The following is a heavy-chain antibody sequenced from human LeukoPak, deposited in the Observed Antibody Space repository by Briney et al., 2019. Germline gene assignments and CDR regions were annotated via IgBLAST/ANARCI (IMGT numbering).Heavy chain of an antibody. CDR2: INHSGST. CDR1: GGSFSGYY. V-gene: IGHV4-34*01. D-gene: IGHD6-13*01. J-gene: IGHJ4*02. CDR3: ASGQQLATFDY. Sequence: PSETLSLTCAVYGGSFSGYYWSWIRQPPGKGLEWIGEINHSGSTNYNPSLKSRVTISVDTSKNQFSLKLSSVNAADTAMYHCASGQQLATFDYWGQGTLVTVSS.